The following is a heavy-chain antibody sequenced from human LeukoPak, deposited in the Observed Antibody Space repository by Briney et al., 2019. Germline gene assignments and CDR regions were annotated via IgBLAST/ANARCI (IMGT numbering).Heavy chain of an antibody. D-gene: IGHD6-13*01. CDR3: AGGSSYYFFDY. CDR2: ITPSGGT. V-gene: IGHV1-2*02. J-gene: IGHJ4*02. Sequence: ASVTVSCKASGYTFTSYAIHWVRQAPGQGLEWMGWITPSGGTNYPQKFQGRVAMTRDTSISTVYIQLKRLTSDDTAVYYCAGGSSYYFFDYWGQGVLVTVSS. CDR1: GYTFTSYA.